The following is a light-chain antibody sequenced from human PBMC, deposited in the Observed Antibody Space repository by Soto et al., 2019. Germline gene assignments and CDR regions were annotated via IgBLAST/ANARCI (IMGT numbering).Light chain of an antibody. J-gene: IGLJ1*01. CDR3: CSYAGSSTFYV. CDR2: EGS. CDR1: SSDVGSYNL. V-gene: IGLV2-23*01. Sequence: QSVLTQPASASGSPGQPITISCTGTSSDVGSYNLVSWYQQHPGKAPKLMIYEGSKRPSGVSNRFSGSKSGNTASLTISGLQAEDEADYYCCSYAGSSTFYVFGTGTKLTVL.